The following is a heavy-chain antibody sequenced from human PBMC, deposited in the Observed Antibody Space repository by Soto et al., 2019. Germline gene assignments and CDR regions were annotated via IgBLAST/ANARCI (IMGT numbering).Heavy chain of an antibody. Sequence: QVQLVESGGGVVQPGRSLRLSCAASGFTFSSYGMHWVRQAPGKGLEWVAVISYDGSNKYYADSVKGRFTISRDNSKNTLYLQMNSLRAEDTAVYYCAKGGDNWKAWVVDYYYGMDVWGQGTTVTVSS. CDR1: GFTFSSYG. J-gene: IGHJ6*02. CDR3: AKGGDNWKAWVVDYYYGMDV. D-gene: IGHD1-1*01. V-gene: IGHV3-30*18. CDR2: ISYDGSNK.